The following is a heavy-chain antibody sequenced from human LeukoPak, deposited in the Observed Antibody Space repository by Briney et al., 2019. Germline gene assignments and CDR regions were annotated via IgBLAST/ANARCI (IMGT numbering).Heavy chain of an antibody. J-gene: IGHJ4*02. D-gene: IGHD3-22*01. Sequence: GGSLRLSCAASGFTVSSKYMSWVRQAPGKGLEWVSVIYSGGSTYYADSVKGRFTISRDNSKNTLYLQMNSLRAEDTAVYYCARVRQYYDSSGYGGYFDYWGQGTLVTVSS. CDR3: ARVRQYYDSSGYGGYFDY. CDR2: IYSGGST. V-gene: IGHV3-53*01. CDR1: GFTVSSKY.